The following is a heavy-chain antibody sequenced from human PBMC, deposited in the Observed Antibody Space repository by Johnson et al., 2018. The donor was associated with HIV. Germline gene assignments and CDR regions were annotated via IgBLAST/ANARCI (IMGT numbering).Heavy chain of an antibody. V-gene: IGHV3-30*18. D-gene: IGHD1-26*01. CDR1: GFTFSDYG. CDR2: ISYDGSNN. CDR3: AKGASKWEVRSPAFDI. J-gene: IGHJ3*02. Sequence: QVQLVESGGGVVQPGRSLRLSCAASGFTFSDYGMHWVRQDPGKGLEWVAVISYDGSNNYYADSVMGRFTISRDNSKNTLYLQMNSLRAEDTAVYYCAKGASKWEVRSPAFDIWGQGTMVTVSS.